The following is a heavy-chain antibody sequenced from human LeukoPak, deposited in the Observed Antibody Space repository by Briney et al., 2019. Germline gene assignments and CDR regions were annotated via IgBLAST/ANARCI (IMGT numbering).Heavy chain of an antibody. CDR3: AKDIFGGVLIAAAGFCFDY. CDR2: ISWNSGSI. D-gene: IGHD6-13*01. V-gene: IGHV3-9*01. CDR1: GFTFDDYA. J-gene: IGHJ4*02. Sequence: PGRSLRLSCAASGFTFDDYAMHWVRQASGKGLEWVSGISWNSGSIGYADSVKGRFTISRDNAKNSLYLQMNSLRAEDTALYYCAKDIFGGVLIAAAGFCFDYWGQGTLVTVSS.